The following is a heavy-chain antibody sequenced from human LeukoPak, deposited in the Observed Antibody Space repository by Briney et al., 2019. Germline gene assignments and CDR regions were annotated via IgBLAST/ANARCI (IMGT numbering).Heavy chain of an antibody. CDR1: GFTFSNYW. D-gene: IGHD1-26*01. CDR2: IKPGGNEK. CDR3: ARGGGTYGFDP. J-gene: IGHJ5*02. V-gene: IGHV3-7*01. Sequence: GGSLRLSCAASGFTFSNYWMSWVRQAPGKGLEWVANIKPGGNEKYYVDSVKGRFTISRDNAKNSVCLQMNSLRAEDTAVYYCARGGGTYGFDPWGQGTLVTVSS.